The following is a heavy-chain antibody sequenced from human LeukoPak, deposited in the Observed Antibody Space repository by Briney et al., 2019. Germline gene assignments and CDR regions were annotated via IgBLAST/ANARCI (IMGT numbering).Heavy chain of an antibody. V-gene: IGHV3-23*01. J-gene: IGHJ3*02. CDR3: AKDWPRGDAFDI. CDR2: ISGSGGGT. CDR1: GFTFTIYA. Sequence: GGSLRLSCAASGFTFTIYALSWVRQAPGKGLEWVSGISGSGGGTYYADSVRGRFTISRDNSKNTLYLQMNSLRAEDTAVYYCAKDWPRGDAFDIWGHGTMVTVSS.